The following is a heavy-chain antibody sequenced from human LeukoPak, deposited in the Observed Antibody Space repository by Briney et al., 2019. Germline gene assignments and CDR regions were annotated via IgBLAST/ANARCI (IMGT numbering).Heavy chain of an antibody. CDR3: ARVLRDASGYYDY. CDR1: GFTFSSYA. D-gene: IGHD3-22*01. CDR2: ISIHGGDT. V-gene: IGHV3-64*01. J-gene: IGHJ4*02. Sequence: GGSLRLSCAASGFTFSSYAIHWVRQAPGKGLEYVSAISIHGGDTYYANSVKGRFTISRDNSKNTLYLQMGSLGAEDMAVYYCARVLRDASGYYDYWGQGTLVTVSS.